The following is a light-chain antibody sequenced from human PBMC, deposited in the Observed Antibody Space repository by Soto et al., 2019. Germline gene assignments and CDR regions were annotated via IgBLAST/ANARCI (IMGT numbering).Light chain of an antibody. J-gene: IGKJ1*01. CDR3: QQYHSYCT. Sequence: DIQMTQSPSTLSASVGDRVTITCRASQSISNWLAWYQQKPGKAPSLLIYAASNLDSGVTSRFSGSGSGTEFTLIISRLQPDDFATYFCQQYHSYCTFRQATKVEFK. CDR1: QSISNW. CDR2: AAS. V-gene: IGKV1-5*01.